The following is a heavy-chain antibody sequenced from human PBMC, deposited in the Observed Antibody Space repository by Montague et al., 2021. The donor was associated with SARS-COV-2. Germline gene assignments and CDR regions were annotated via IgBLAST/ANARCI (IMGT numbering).Heavy chain of an antibody. V-gene: IGHV4-39*07. Sequence: SETLSLTCTVSGGSITSSAYYWSWIRQSPGKGLEWIGTIYYSGNTYSNPSLKSRLTMSIDTSKDQLSLKLSSLTAADAAVYYCARGRDQLGWFDPWGQGTLVTVSS. J-gene: IGHJ5*02. CDR3: ARGRDQLGWFDP. D-gene: IGHD7-27*01. CDR2: IYYSGNT. CDR1: GGSITSSAYY.